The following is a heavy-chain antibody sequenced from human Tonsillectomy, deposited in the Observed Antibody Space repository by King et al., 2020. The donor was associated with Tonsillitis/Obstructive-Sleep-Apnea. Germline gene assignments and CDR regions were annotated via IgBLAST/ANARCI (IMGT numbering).Heavy chain of an antibody. Sequence: QLQESGPGLVKPSEPLSLTCTVSGGSISSYYWSWIRPPPGKGLEWIGYIYYSGSTNYNPSLKSRVTISVDTSKNQFSLKLSSVTAADTAVYYCARVYYDFWSGYYQAYWGQGTLVTVSS. CDR3: ARVYYDFWSGYYQAY. CDR1: GGSISSYY. J-gene: IGHJ4*02. V-gene: IGHV4-59*01. CDR2: IYYSGST. D-gene: IGHD3-3*01.